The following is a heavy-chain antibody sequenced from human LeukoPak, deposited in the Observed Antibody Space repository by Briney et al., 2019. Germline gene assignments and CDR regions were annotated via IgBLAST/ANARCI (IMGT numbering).Heavy chain of an antibody. Sequence: PGGSLRLSCAASGFIFSSYWMSWVRQAPGKGLECVANIKQDGSEKYYVDSVKGRFTISRDNAKNSLYLQMNSLRAEDTAVYYCARVGGYGGYDAFDIWGQGTMVTVFS. CDR2: IKQDGSEK. J-gene: IGHJ3*02. CDR3: ARVGGYGGYDAFDI. D-gene: IGHD3-3*01. CDR1: GFIFSSYW. V-gene: IGHV3-7*04.